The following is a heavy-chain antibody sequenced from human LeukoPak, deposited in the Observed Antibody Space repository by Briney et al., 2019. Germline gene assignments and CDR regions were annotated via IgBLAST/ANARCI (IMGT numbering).Heavy chain of an antibody. CDR2: ISGSGGNT. CDR3: AKSYPHYDSSGYYPPKFDY. D-gene: IGHD3-22*01. Sequence: GGSLRLSCIASGFNMSDYWMSWVRQAPGKGLEWVSVISGSGGNTYYADSVKGRFTISRDNSKNTLYLQMNSLRAEDTAVYYCAKSYPHYDSSGYYPPKFDYWGQGTLVTVSS. CDR1: GFNMSDYW. V-gene: IGHV3-23*01. J-gene: IGHJ4*02.